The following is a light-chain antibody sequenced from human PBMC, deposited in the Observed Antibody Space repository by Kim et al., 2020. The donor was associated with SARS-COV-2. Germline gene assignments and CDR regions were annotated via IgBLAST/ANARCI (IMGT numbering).Light chain of an antibody. J-gene: IGLJ2*01. CDR2: DVT. V-gene: IGLV2-14*03. CDR3: SSYTSTRTVV. Sequence: GHPLTIPCTGASSDVGSHSYVSWYQQHPGKAPRLMIYDVTSRPSGISNRFSGSKSGNTASLTISGLQAEDEADYYCSSYTSTRTVVFGGGTQLTVL. CDR1: SSDVGSHSY.